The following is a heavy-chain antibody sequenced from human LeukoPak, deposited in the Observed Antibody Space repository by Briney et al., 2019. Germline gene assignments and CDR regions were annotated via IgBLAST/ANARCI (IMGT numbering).Heavy chain of an antibody. V-gene: IGHV3-7*01. Sequence: PGGSLRLSCVASAFIFSNAWMSWVRQAPGKGLEWVANIKQDGSEKYYVDSVKGRFTISRDNAKNSLYLQMNSLRAEDTAVYYCGRDGGYSYGYYSDYWGQGTLVTVSS. J-gene: IGHJ4*02. CDR1: AFIFSNAW. CDR3: GRDGGYSYGYYSDY. D-gene: IGHD5-18*01. CDR2: IKQDGSEK.